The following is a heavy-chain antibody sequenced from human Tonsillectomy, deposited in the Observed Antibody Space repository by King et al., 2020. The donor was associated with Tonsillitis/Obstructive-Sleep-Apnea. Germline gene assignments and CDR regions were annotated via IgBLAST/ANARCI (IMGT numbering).Heavy chain of an antibody. CDR3: AREIETGGYSYGNNDY. CDR1: GYTFTGYY. J-gene: IGHJ4*02. D-gene: IGHD5-18*01. CDR2: INPNSGGT. V-gene: IGHV1-2*02. Sequence: QLVQSGAEVKKPGASVKVSCKASGYTFTGYYMDWVRQAPGQGLEWMGWINPNSGGTNYAQKFQGRVTMTRDTSISTAYMELSRLRSDDTAVYYCAREIETGGYSYGNNDYWGQGTLVTVSS.